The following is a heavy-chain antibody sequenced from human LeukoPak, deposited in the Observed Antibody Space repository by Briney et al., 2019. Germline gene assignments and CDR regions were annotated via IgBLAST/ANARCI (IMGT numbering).Heavy chain of an antibody. J-gene: IGHJ4*02. CDR3: AKENSVAGTPFYDY. CDR1: GFTFDDYA. V-gene: IGHV3-9*01. CDR2: ISWNSGSI. D-gene: IGHD6-19*01. Sequence: PGRSLRLSCAASGFTFDDYAMHWVRQAPGKGLGWVSGISWNSGSIGYADSVKGRFTISRDNAKNSLYLQMNSLRAEDTALYYCAKENSVAGTPFYDYWGQGTLVTVSS.